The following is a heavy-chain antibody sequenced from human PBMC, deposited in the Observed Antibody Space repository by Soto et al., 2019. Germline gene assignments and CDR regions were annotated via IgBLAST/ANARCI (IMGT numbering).Heavy chain of an antibody. J-gene: IGHJ5*02. D-gene: IGHD6-19*01. CDR2: IWYDGSNK. CDR3: ARDPGLAVAGGNWFDP. CDR1: GFTFSSYG. V-gene: IGHV3-33*01. Sequence: QVQLVESGGGVVQPGRSLRLSCAASGFTFSSYGMHWVRQAPGKGLEWVAVIWYDGSNKYYADSVKGRFTISRDNSKNTLYLQMNSLRAEDTAVYYCARDPGLAVAGGNWFDPWGQGTLVTVSS.